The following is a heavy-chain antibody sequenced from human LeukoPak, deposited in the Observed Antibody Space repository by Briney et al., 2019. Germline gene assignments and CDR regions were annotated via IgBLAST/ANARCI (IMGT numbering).Heavy chain of an antibody. V-gene: IGHV3-21*01. CDR3: ARGGYQLETHFNDY. Sequence: GGFLRPSCAASGVTFSSYSMNWGRQAPGKGLEWVSSISSSSSYIYSADSVKGRFTISRDNAKNSLYLQMNSLRAEDTAVYYCARGGYQLETHFNDYWGQGTLVTVSS. D-gene: IGHD6-6*01. J-gene: IGHJ4*02. CDR2: ISSSSSYI. CDR1: GVTFSSYS.